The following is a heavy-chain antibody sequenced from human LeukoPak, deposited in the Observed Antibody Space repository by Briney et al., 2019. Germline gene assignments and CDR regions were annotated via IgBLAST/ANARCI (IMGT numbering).Heavy chain of an antibody. CDR1: GFTFRSYS. Sequence: PGGSLRLSCAASGFTFRSYSMNWVRQAPGKRLERVSSIKSSGSHMYYADSVKGRFTISRDDAKNSLCLQMSGLRDEDTAAYYCARDYNYAMDVWGQGTTVTVSS. J-gene: IGHJ6*02. V-gene: IGHV3-21*01. CDR2: IKSSGSHM. CDR3: ARDYNYAMDV.